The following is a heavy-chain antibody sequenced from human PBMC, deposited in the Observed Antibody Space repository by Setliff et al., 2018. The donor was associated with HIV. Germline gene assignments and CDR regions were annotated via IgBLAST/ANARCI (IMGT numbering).Heavy chain of an antibody. CDR3: AREPGEYYDYRSGILRGGYYFMDV. V-gene: IGHV4-61*09. CDR1: GGSISRSAYY. Sequence: PSETLSLTCTVSGGSISRSAYYWSWIRQPAGKGLEWIGHIYTSGSTNYNPSLKSRVTIILDTSKNQFSLKLTSVTAADTAVYYCAREPGEYYDYRSGILRGGYYFMDVWGTGTTVTVSS. J-gene: IGHJ6*03. D-gene: IGHD3-3*01. CDR2: IYTSGST.